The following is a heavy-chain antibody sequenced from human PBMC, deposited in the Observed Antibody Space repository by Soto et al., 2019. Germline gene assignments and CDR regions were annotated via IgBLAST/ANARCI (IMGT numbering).Heavy chain of an antibody. D-gene: IGHD2-15*01. CDR3: AREHQEYCSGGTCSRWFDP. CDR1: GDSISSGGYY. CDR2: IYDSGST. Sequence: QVQLQESGPGLVKPSQTLSLTCTVSGDSISSGGYYWSWIRQQPGKGLEWIGYIYDSGSTQYNPSLKSRITMSVDTSKNQFSLKLSSVTAADTAMYHCAREHQEYCSGGTCSRWFDPWGQGTLVTVSS. V-gene: IGHV4-31*03. J-gene: IGHJ5*02.